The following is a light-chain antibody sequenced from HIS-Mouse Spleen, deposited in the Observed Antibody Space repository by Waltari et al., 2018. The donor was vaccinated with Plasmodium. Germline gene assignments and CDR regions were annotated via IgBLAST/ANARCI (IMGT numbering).Light chain of an antibody. CDR2: EVS. CDR3: SSYAGSNNLV. CDR1: STAVGGYNY. J-gene: IGLJ2*01. V-gene: IGLV2-8*01. Sequence: QSALTQPPSASGSPGQAVTISCTGTSTAVGGYNYASGYQQHPGKAPKLMIYEVSKRPSGVPDRFSGSKSGNTASLTVSGLQAEDEADYYCSSYAGSNNLVFGGGTKLTVL.